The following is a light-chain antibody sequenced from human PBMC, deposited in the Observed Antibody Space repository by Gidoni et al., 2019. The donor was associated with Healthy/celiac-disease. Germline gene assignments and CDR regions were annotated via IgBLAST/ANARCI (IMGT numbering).Light chain of an antibody. CDR2: AAS. V-gene: IGKV1-39*01. Sequence: DIQMTQSPSSLSASVGDRVTITCRASQSISSYLNWYQQKPGKAPKLLIYAASSLQSGVPSRFSGSGSGTDFTLTISRLQPEDFATYYCQQSYSTPRGTFGQXTKVEIK. CDR1: QSISSY. J-gene: IGKJ1*01. CDR3: QQSYSTPRGT.